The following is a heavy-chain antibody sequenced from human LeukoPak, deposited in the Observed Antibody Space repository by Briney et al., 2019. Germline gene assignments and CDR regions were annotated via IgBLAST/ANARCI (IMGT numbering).Heavy chain of an antibody. Sequence: VASVKVSCTASGYTFTGYYMHWVRQAPGQGLEWMGWINPNSGGTNYAQKFQGRVTMTRDTSISTAYMELSRLRSDDTAVYYCARGPRAAAGIRWFDPWGQGTLVTVSS. V-gene: IGHV1-2*02. J-gene: IGHJ5*02. CDR1: GYTFTGYY. CDR2: INPNSGGT. CDR3: ARGPRAAAGIRWFDP. D-gene: IGHD6-13*01.